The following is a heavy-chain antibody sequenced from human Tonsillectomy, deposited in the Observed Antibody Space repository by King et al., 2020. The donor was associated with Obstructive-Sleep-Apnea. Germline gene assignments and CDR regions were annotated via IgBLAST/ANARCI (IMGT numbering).Heavy chain of an antibody. CDR2: IYYSGST. J-gene: IGHJ4*02. CDR3: AGGPSLGEESDY. D-gene: IGHD2-21*01. CDR1: GDSISTSYY. V-gene: IGHV4-39*07. Sequence: QLQESGPGLVKPSETLSLTCTVSGDSISTSYYWTWIRQPPGKGLEWIGTIYYSGSTYYNPSLKSRVIISVDTSKNQFSLNLNSVTAADTAVYYCAGGPSLGEESDYWGQGTLVTVSS.